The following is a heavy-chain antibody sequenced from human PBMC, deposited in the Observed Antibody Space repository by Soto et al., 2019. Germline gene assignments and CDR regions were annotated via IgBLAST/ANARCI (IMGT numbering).Heavy chain of an antibody. V-gene: IGHV3-11*01. CDR1: GFTFSDYY. CDR2: ISSSGSTI. D-gene: IGHD1-7*01. J-gene: IGHJ3*02. Sequence: QVQLVASGGGLVKPGGSLRLSCAASGFTFSDYYMSWIRQAPGKGLEWVSYISSSGSTIYYADSVKGRFTISRDNAKNSLYLQMNSLRAEDTAVYYCARDVSTGTTFMDAFDIWGQGTMVTVSS. CDR3: ARDVSTGTTFMDAFDI.